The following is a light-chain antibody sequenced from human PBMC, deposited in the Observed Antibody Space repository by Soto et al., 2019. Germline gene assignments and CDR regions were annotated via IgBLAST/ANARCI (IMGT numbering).Light chain of an antibody. CDR3: SSYTSNSTLGV. V-gene: IGLV2-14*01. J-gene: IGLJ7*01. CDR2: EVS. Sequence: QSALTQPASVSGSPGQSITISCTGTSSDVGGYNYVSWYQQHPGQAPKLMIYEVSNRPSGVYNRLSDSTSVNTGSLTTSGLQAEDEADYYCSSYTSNSTLGVFGGGTQLTVL. CDR1: SSDVGGYNY.